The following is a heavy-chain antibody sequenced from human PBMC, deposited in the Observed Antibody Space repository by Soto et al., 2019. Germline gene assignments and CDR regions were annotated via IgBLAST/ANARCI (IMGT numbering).Heavy chain of an antibody. CDR2: IIPIFGTA. Sequence: SVKVSCKASGGTFSSYAISWVRQAPGQGLEWMGGIIPIFGTANYAQKFQGRVTITADESTSTAYMELSSLRSEDTAVYYCARGYYDSSGQYYFDYWGHGTLVTVSS. CDR3: ARGYYDSSGQYYFDY. J-gene: IGHJ4*01. D-gene: IGHD3-22*01. CDR1: GGTFSSYA. V-gene: IGHV1-69*13.